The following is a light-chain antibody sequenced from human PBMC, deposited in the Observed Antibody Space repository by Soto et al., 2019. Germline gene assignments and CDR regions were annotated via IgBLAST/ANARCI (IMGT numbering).Light chain of an antibody. CDR2: EGS. CDR3: CSYAGGGTYV. Sequence: QSVLTQPASVSGSPGQSITISCTGTNNDVGSYNFVSWYQQHPGKAPKLMIYEGSRRPSGISNLFSASKSGTTASLTISGVQAEDEADYYCCSYAGGGTYVFGTGTKVTVL. CDR1: NNDVGSYNF. J-gene: IGLJ1*01. V-gene: IGLV2-23*01.